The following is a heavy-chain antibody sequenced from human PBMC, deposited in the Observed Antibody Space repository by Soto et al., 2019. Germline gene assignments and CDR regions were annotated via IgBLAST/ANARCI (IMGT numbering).Heavy chain of an antibody. CDR3: AREVTMVRGVLSHPEPHRMDV. J-gene: IGHJ6*02. D-gene: IGHD3-10*01. Sequence: GGSLRLSCAASGFTFSSYGMHWVRQAPGKGLEWVAVIWYDGSNKYYADSVKGRFTISRDNSKNTLYLQMNSLRAEEQAVYYCAREVTMVRGVLSHPEPHRMDVWGQGTPVTVSS. V-gene: IGHV3-33*01. CDR1: GFTFSSYG. CDR2: IWYDGSNK.